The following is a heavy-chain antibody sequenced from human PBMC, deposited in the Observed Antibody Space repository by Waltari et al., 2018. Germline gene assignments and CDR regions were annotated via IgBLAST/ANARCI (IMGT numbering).Heavy chain of an antibody. J-gene: IGHJ3*02. Sequence: EVQLVESGGGLVQPGGSLRLSCAAYGFTFSSYAMRWVRQAPGKGLEWVSAISCSGGSTYYADSVKGRFTISRDNSKNTLYLQMNRLRAEDTAVYYCARDWRSSGYRGIGGAFDIWGQGTMVTVSS. D-gene: IGHD3-22*01. CDR1: GFTFSSYA. CDR2: ISCSGGST. V-gene: IGHV3-23*04. CDR3: ARDWRSSGYRGIGGAFDI.